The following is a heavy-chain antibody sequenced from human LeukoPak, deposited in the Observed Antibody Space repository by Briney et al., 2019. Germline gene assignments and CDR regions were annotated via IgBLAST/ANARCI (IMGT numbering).Heavy chain of an antibody. V-gene: IGHV1-58*02. CDR3: AACSVASGWCYLDY. J-gene: IGHJ4*02. Sequence: SVKVSCKASGFTFTSSTMQWVRQARGQRPEFMGWIVVGSGTTNYAHKFQERATITRDMSTRTAYMELSSLTYEDTAVYYCAACSVASGWCYLDYWGQGTLVTVSS. CDR1: GFTFTSST. D-gene: IGHD6-19*01. CDR2: IVVGSGTT.